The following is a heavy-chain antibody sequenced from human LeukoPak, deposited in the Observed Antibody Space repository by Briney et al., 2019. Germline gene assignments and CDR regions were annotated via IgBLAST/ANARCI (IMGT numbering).Heavy chain of an antibody. CDR2: IYYSGST. D-gene: IGHD1-26*01. CDR1: GGSISSGGYS. J-gene: IGHJ4*02. V-gene: IGHV4-31*03. CDR3: ASLGGTYDY. Sequence: PSQTLSLTCTVSGGSISSGGYSWSWIRQHPGKGLEWIGYIYYSGSTNYNPSLKSRVTISLDTSKNQVSLKLSSVTGADTAVYYCASLGGTYDYWGQGTLVTVSS.